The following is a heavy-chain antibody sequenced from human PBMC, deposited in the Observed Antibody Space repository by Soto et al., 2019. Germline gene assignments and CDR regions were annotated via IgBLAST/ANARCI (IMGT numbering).Heavy chain of an antibody. V-gene: IGHV1-69*13. CDR1: GGTFSSYA. J-gene: IGHJ6*01. Sequence: ASVKVSCKASGGTFSSYAISWVRQAPGQGLEWMGGIIPIFGTANYAQKFQGRVTITADESTSTAYMELSSLRSEDTAVYYCARASTLEYSSSRYYYGMDVWGQGNTVTVSS. CDR3: ARASTLEYSSSRYYYGMDV. D-gene: IGHD6-6*01. CDR2: IIPIFGTA.